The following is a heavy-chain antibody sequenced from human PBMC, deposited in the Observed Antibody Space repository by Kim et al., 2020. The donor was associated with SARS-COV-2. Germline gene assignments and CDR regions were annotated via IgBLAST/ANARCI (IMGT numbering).Heavy chain of an antibody. J-gene: IGHJ6*02. Sequence: GGSLRLSCAASGFTFDDYAMHWVRQAPGKGLEWVSLISGDGGSTYYADSVKGRFTISRDNSKNSLYLQMNSLRTEDTALYYCAKDIGTQLSGWYGIGGYYYGMDVWGQGTTVTVSS. D-gene: IGHD6-19*01. CDR1: GFTFDDYA. CDR2: ISGDGGST. CDR3: AKDIGTQLSGWYGIGGYYYGMDV. V-gene: IGHV3-43*02.